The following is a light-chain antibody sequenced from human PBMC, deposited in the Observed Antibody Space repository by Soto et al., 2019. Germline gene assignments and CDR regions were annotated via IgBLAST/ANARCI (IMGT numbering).Light chain of an antibody. J-gene: IGLJ3*02. CDR3: AAWDDSLSGVV. V-gene: IGLV1-47*01. CDR2: RND. Sequence: QSVLTQPPSASGTPGQRVTISCSGSSSNIGSNYVYWYQQLPGTDPKLLIYRNDQRPSGVPDRFSGSKSGTSASLAISGLRSDDEADYYCAAWDDSLSGVVFGGGTKRTVL. CDR1: SSNIGSNY.